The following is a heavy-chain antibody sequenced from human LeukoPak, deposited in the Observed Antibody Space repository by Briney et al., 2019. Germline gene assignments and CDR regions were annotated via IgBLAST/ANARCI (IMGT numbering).Heavy chain of an antibody. V-gene: IGHV3-30*02. CDR1: GFTFSSYG. CDR2: IRYDGSNK. Sequence: GGSLRLSCAASGFTFSSYGMHWVRQAPGKGLEWVAFIRYDGSNKYYADSVKGRFTISRDNSKNTLYLQMNSLRAEDTAVYYCAKDNTYYYDSSGYYDYWGRGTLVTVSS. CDR3: AKDNTYYYDSSGYYDY. J-gene: IGHJ4*02. D-gene: IGHD3-22*01.